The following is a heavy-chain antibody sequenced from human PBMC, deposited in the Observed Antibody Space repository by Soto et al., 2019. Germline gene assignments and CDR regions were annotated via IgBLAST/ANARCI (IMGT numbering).Heavy chain of an antibody. CDR1: GYTFTSYG. V-gene: IGHV1-18*01. Sequence: ASVKVSCKASGYTFTSYGISWVRQAPGQGLEWMGWISAYNGNTNYAQKLQGRVTMTTDTSTSTAYMELRSLRSDDTAVYYCARDAPHDVLGYCSSTSCYPYYYYGMDVWGQGTTVTVSS. CDR3: ARDAPHDVLGYCSSTSCYPYYYYGMDV. J-gene: IGHJ6*02. D-gene: IGHD2-2*01. CDR2: ISAYNGNT.